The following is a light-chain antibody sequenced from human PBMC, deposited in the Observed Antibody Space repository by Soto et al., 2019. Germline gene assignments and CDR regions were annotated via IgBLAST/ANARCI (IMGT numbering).Light chain of an antibody. CDR2: RAS. J-gene: IGKJ2*01. CDR3: QQYDNWPYT. Sequence: EIMMTQSPATLSVSPGERATLSCRASQSVSTTLAWYQQKPGQPPRLLIYRASPRATGVPARFSGGGSGAEFTLTISGLQSEDFAVYYCQQYDNWPYTFGQGTKVDIK. V-gene: IGKV3-15*01. CDR1: QSVSTT.